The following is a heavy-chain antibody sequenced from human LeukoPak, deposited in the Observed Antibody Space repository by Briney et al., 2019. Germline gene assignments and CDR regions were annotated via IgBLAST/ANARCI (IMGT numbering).Heavy chain of an antibody. CDR3: ARDHGLFHMFDP. J-gene: IGHJ5*02. CDR2: IYHSGST. Sequence: PSETLSLTCSVSGGSMSSYYWRWIRQSPGQGLEWIGYIYHSGSTDYNSSLKSRVTISEDTSKKQFSLKVSSVTAADTAVYYCARDHGLFHMFDPWGQGTLVTVSS. CDR1: GGSMSSYY. D-gene: IGHD2-21*01. V-gene: IGHV4-59*01.